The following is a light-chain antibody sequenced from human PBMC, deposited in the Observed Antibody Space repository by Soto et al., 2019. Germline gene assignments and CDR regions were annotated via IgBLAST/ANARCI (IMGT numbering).Light chain of an antibody. CDR1: QNINNW. CDR3: RQYNTYWT. Sequence: DIQLTQSPSTLSASVGDRVTITCRASQNINNWLAWYQQKPGKAPNLLIYDASSLESGVPSRFSGSGSGTEFTLTISSLQPDDFATYYCRQYNTYWTFGQGTKVDIK. J-gene: IGKJ1*01. CDR2: DAS. V-gene: IGKV1-5*01.